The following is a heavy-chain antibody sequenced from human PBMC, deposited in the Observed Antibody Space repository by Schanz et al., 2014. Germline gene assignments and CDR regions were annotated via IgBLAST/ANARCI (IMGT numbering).Heavy chain of an antibody. D-gene: IGHD2-15*01. Sequence: EVQLVESGGGLVQPGGSLRLSCAASRFTFSDYWMSWVRQAPGKGLEWVANMNQDGSVKNYVDSVKGRFTISRDNAKNSLYLQMNSLRAEDAAVYYCATIGASTWFDSWGQGTLVTVSS. V-gene: IGHV3-7*03. J-gene: IGHJ5*01. CDR2: MNQDGSVK. CDR3: ATIGASTWFDS. CDR1: RFTFSDYW.